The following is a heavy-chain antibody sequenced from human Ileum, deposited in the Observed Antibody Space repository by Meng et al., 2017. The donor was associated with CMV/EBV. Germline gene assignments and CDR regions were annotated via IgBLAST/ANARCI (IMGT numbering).Heavy chain of an antibody. J-gene: IGHJ4*02. V-gene: IGHV1-3*01. CDR1: GYTFTSYA. CDR3: ARIENGAHFDC. D-gene: IGHD4-17*01. Sequence: QVQLVQSGAEVKKPGASVKVSCKASGYTFTSYAIHWVRQAPGQRLEWMGWINVGNGNTKYAGKFQGRVTMTTDTSANTAYMEVSSLRPEDTAVYFCARIENGAHFDCWAREPWSPSPQ. CDR2: INVGNGNT.